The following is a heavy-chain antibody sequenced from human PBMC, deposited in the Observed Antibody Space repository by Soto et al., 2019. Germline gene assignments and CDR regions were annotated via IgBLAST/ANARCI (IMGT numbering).Heavy chain of an antibody. CDR3: ARDRGYCGHDAFDI. J-gene: IGHJ3*02. Sequence: QVQLVQSGAEVKKPGSSVKVSCKASGGTFSSYTISWVRQAPGQGLEWMGRIIPILGIANYAQKFQGRVTITADKSPSTAYMELSSLRSEDTAVYYCARDRGYCGHDAFDIWGQGTMVTVSS. CDR1: GGTFSSYT. CDR2: IIPILGIA. V-gene: IGHV1-69*08. D-gene: IGHD2-21*01.